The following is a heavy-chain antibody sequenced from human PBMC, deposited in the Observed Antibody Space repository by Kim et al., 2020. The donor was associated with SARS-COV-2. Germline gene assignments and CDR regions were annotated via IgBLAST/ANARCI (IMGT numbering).Heavy chain of an antibody. J-gene: IGHJ5*02. V-gene: IGHV3-30*18. CDR3: AKDGITGWVGLNWFDP. Sequence: GGSLRLSCAASGFTFSSYGMHWVRQAPGKGLEWVAVISYDGSNKYYADSVKGRFTISRDNSKNTLYLQMNSLRAEDTAVYYCAKDGITGWVGLNWFDPWGQGTLVTVSS. D-gene: IGHD1-20*01. CDR1: GFTFSSYG. CDR2: ISYDGSNK.